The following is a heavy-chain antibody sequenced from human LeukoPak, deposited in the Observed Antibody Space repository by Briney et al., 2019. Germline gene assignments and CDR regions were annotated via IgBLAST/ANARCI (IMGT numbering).Heavy chain of an antibody. D-gene: IGHD2-2*01. V-gene: IGHV3-30*03. J-gene: IGHJ5*02. CDR2: ISHEGSEK. CDR3: AREVIVVVPAASNWFDP. CDR1: GFTFSSSG. Sequence: GGSLRLSCAASGFTFSSSGMHWVRQAPGTGLEWVAFISHEGSEKYFADSVKGRFTISRDNSKNTLYLQMNSLRDEDTAVYYCAREVIVVVPAASNWFDPWGQGTLVTVSS.